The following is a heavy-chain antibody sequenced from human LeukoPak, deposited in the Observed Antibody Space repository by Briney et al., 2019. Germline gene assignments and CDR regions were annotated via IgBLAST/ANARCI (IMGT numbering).Heavy chain of an antibody. J-gene: IGHJ3*02. CDR3: ARRMTTYYSDSSFYLGAFDI. CDR1: GGSISRYY. CDR2: IYSSGST. Sequence: SETLSLTCTVSGGSISRYYWSWIRQPPGKGLEWIGYIYSSGSTNYNPSLKSRVTISVDTSKNQFSLKVNSVTAADTAVYYCARRMTTYYSDSSFYLGAFDIWGQGTVVTVSS. D-gene: IGHD3-22*01. V-gene: IGHV4-59*01.